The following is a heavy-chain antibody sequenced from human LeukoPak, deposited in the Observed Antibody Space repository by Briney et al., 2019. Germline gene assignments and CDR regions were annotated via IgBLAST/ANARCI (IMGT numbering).Heavy chain of an antibody. V-gene: IGHV3-33*07. CDR2: IWYDGRNK. D-gene: IGHD4-17*01. J-gene: IGHJ1*01. CDR3: VRDRTTVTTFYFHH. CDR1: GFTFSSYG. Sequence: PGGSLRLSCVASGFTFSSYGMYWVRQAPGKGLEWVAVIWYDGRNKYYADSVKGRFTISRGNSKNTLYLQMNSLRAEDTAVYFCVRDRTTVTTFYFHHWGQGTLVTVSS.